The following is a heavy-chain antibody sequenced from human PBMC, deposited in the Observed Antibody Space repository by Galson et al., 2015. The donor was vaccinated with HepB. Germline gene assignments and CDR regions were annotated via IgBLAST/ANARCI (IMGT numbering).Heavy chain of an antibody. D-gene: IGHD6-19*01. J-gene: IGHJ4*02. CDR1: GHTLTKLF. CDR2: FDPEDGGT. Sequence: QSGAEVKKPGESLKISCKVSGHTLTKLFIHWVRQAPGKGLEWMGGFDPEDGGTVYAQDFQGKVTMTEDTSTDTAYMEVSSLTSEDTAVYYCATWKQWLGQYYFDYWGQGTLVSVSS. V-gene: IGHV1-24*01. CDR3: ATWKQWLGQYYFDY.